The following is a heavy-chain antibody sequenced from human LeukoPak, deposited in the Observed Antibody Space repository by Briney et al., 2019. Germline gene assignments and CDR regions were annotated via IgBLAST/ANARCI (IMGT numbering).Heavy chain of an antibody. CDR3: ARAGISGSYSRYYYGMDV. D-gene: IGHD1-26*01. CDR2: ISSSSSYI. Sequence: GGSLRLSCAASGFTFSSYSMNWVRQAPGKGLEWVSSISSSSSYIYYADSVKGRFTISRDNAKNSLYLQMNSLSAEDTAVYYCARAGISGSYSRYYYGMDVWGQGTTVTVSS. J-gene: IGHJ6*02. V-gene: IGHV3-21*01. CDR1: GFTFSSYS.